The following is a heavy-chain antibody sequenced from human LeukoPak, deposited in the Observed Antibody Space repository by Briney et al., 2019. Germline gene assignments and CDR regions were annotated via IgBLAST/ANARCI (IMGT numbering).Heavy chain of an antibody. V-gene: IGHV1-8*03. J-gene: IGHJ6*03. CDR1: GYTFTSYD. CDR3: AREGLGYCTNGVCPTNYYYMDV. CDR2: MNPNSGNT. D-gene: IGHD2-8*01. Sequence: ASVKVSCKASGYTFTSYDINWVRQATGQGLEWMGWMNPNSGNTGYAQKFQGRVTITRNTSISTAYMELSSLRSEDTAVYYRAREGLGYCTNGVCPTNYYYMDVWGKGTTVTVSS.